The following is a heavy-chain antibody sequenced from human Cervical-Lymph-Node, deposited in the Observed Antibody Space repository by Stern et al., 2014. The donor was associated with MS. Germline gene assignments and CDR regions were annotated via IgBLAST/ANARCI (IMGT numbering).Heavy chain of an antibody. CDR2: IYSTGTT. J-gene: IGHJ4*02. Sequence: VQLVESGPGLVKPSQTLSLSCSVSGGSITSGSYYWTWIRQPAGKGPEWIGSIYSTGTTNYNPSLNSRVSMSLDTSENQFSRKVISVTAADTAVYYCARGGEGWNSYYFDYWGQGTLVTVSS. CDR3: ARGGEGWNSYYFDY. V-gene: IGHV4-61*02. D-gene: IGHD1-7*01. CDR1: GGSITSGSYY.